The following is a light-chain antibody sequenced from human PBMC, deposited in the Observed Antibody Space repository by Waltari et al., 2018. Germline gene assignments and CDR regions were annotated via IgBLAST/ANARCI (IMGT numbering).Light chain of an antibody. CDR1: QNINTW. V-gene: IGKV1-5*03. J-gene: IGKJ1*01. Sequence: DIQMTRFPSTLSASVGDRVTITCRASQNINTWLAWYQQKPGQVPKLLIYRASNLQTGVPSRFSGSGSGTEFTLAISSLQPDDFATYYCQQYNSYSQTFGQGTKVEV. CDR2: RAS. CDR3: QQYNSYSQT.